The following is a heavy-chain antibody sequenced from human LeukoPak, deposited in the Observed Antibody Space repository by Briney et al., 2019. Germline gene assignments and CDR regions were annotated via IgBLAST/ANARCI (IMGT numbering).Heavy chain of an antibody. Sequence: GGSLRLSCAATGFTFSSYAMSWVRQAPGKGLEWVSGISGSGDGTYYADSVKGRFTISRDNSKNTLYLQMNSLRAEDTAVYYCARDLDYYDSSGTFDYWGQGTLVTVSS. J-gene: IGHJ4*02. V-gene: IGHV3-23*01. CDR1: GFTFSSYA. CDR3: ARDLDYYDSSGTFDY. D-gene: IGHD3-22*01. CDR2: ISGSGDGT.